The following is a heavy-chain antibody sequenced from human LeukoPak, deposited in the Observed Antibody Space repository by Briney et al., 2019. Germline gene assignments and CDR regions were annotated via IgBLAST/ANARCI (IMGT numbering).Heavy chain of an antibody. D-gene: IGHD5-18*01. Sequence: ASVTLSCNASGYTVTRYYTHWVRQAPGQGLEWMGWINPNSGGTDYAQKFQGRVTMTRDTSISTAYMELSRLRSDDTAVYYCASPTWWIELWSYDWGQPSLVTVSS. J-gene: IGHJ4*02. CDR1: GYTVTRYY. CDR2: INPNSGGT. CDR3: ASPTWWIELWSYD. V-gene: IGHV1-2*02.